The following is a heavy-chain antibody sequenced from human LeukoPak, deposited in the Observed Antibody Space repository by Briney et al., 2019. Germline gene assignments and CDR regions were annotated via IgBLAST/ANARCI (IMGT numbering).Heavy chain of an antibody. CDR1: GFTFSSYW. J-gene: IGHJ4*02. V-gene: IGHV3-7*01. Sequence: GGSLRLSCAASGFTFSSYWMSWVRQAPGKGLEWVAIIKQDGSDKYYVDSVEGRFIISRDNAKNSLYLQMNSLRAEDTAVYYCLTSTRSHRFDYWGQGTLVTVSS. CDR2: IKQDGSDK. D-gene: IGHD2-15*01. CDR3: LTSTRSHRFDY.